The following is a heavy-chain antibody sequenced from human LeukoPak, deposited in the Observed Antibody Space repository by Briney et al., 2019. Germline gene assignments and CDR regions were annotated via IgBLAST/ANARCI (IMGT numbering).Heavy chain of an antibody. CDR3: ARDVAARPFDY. V-gene: IGHV3-48*03. Sequence: GGSLRLSCAASGFTFSSYEMNWVRQAPGKGLEWVSYISSSGSTMYYADSLKGRFTISRDNAKNSLYLQMNSLRAEDTAVYYCARDVAARPFDYWGQGTLVTVSS. CDR2: ISSSGSTM. CDR1: GFTFSSYE. J-gene: IGHJ4*02. D-gene: IGHD6-13*01.